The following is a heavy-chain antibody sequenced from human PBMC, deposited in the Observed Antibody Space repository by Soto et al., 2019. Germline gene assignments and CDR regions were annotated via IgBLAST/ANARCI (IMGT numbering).Heavy chain of an antibody. Sequence: ASVKVSCNASGYTFTNHGISCVRQAPGQGLEWLGWISGHNGNTKYAQRLKGGVTMTADTSTSTAYMELRSLRSDDTAVYYCARDLYPLAYYFDFWGQGTLVTVSS. CDR2: ISGHNGNT. CDR3: ARDLYPLAYYFDF. CDR1: GYTFTNHG. J-gene: IGHJ4*02. V-gene: IGHV1-18*04. D-gene: IGHD2-8*01.